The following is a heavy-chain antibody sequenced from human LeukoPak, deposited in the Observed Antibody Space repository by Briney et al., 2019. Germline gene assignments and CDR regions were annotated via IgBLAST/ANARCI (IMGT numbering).Heavy chain of an antibody. V-gene: IGHV1-18*01. Sequence: ASVKVSCKASGYTFTSYGISWVRPAPGQGLEWMGWISAYNGNTNYAQKLQGRVTMTTDTSTSTAYMELRSLRSDDTAVYYCARVGGRWELPRLSYFDYWGQGTLVTVSS. D-gene: IGHD1-26*01. CDR3: ARVGGRWELPRLSYFDY. J-gene: IGHJ4*02. CDR2: ISAYNGNT. CDR1: GYTFTSYG.